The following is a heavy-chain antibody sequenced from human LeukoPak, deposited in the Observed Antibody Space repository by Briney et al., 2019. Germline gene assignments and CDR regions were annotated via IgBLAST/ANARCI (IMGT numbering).Heavy chain of an antibody. Sequence: KPGGSLRLPCAASGFTFSSYTMNWVRQPPGKGLEWVSSISGSSSKIYYADPVKGRFTISRDNAKDSLYLQMNSLRAHDTAVYYCARDAYGDYGFDYWGQGILVTVSS. CDR1: GFTFSSYT. D-gene: IGHD4-17*01. CDR2: ISGSSSKI. CDR3: ARDAYGDYGFDY. J-gene: IGHJ4*02. V-gene: IGHV3-21*01.